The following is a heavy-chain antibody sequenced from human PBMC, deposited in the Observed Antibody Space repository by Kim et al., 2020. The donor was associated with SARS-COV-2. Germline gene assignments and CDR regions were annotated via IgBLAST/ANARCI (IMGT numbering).Heavy chain of an antibody. Sequence: GRFTISRDNAKNSLYLQMNSLRAEDTAVYYCARGGTYYDFWSGYSPSFDYWGQGTLVTVSS. D-gene: IGHD3-3*01. CDR3: ARGGTYYDFWSGYSPSFDY. J-gene: IGHJ4*02. V-gene: IGHV3-11*05.